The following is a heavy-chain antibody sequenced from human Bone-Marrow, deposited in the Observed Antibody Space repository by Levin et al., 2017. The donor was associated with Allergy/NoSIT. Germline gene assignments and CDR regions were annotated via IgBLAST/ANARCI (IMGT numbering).Heavy chain of an antibody. Sequence: ASVKVSCKASGYSFSIYGFNWVRQAPGQGLEWLGWISAYTGITDYAQKFQGRVTMTTDTSTSTAYMDLRSLRSDDTAVYYCARGTAAGEIDYWGQGTLVTVSS. CDR1: GYSFSIYG. J-gene: IGHJ4*02. D-gene: IGHD6-13*01. CDR2: ISAYTGIT. V-gene: IGHV1-18*01. CDR3: ARGTAAGEIDY.